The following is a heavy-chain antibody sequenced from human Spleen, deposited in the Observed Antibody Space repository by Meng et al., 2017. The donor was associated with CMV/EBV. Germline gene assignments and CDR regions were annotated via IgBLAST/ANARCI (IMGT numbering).Heavy chain of an antibody. CDR3: ARGVGVYSFWTGSTPNGAFNV. CDR1: GGSISSSSYY. J-gene: IGHJ3*01. D-gene: IGHD3/OR15-3a*01. CDR2: FYYSGNT. V-gene: IGHV4-39*07. Sequence: SETLSLTCTVSGGSISSSSYYWGWIRQPPGKGLEWIGNFYYSGNTYYKPSLKSRVTISVDASKTQFSLKLTSVTAADTAVYYCARGVGVYSFWTGSTPNGAFNVWGQGTTVTVSS.